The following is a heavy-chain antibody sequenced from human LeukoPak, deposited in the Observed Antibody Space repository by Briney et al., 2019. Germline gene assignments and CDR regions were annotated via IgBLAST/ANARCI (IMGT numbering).Heavy chain of an antibody. CDR2: IIPIFGTA. Sequence: GASVKVSCKASGGTFSSYAIRWVRQAPGQGLEWMGGIIPIFGTANYAQKFQGRVTITADESTSTAYMELSSLRSEDTAVYYCARDLKYYDFWSGHSFDYWGQGTLVTVSS. CDR3: ARDLKYYDFWSGHSFDY. V-gene: IGHV1-69*13. CDR1: GGTFSSYA. J-gene: IGHJ4*02. D-gene: IGHD3-3*01.